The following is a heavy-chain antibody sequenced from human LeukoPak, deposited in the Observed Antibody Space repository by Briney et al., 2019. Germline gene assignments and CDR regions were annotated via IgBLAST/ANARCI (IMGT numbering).Heavy chain of an antibody. CDR1: GYTFTSYY. V-gene: IGHV1-46*01. Sequence: GASVKVSCKASGYTFTSYYMHWVRQAPGQGLEWMGIINPSGGSTSYAQKFQGRVTMTRDMSTSTVYMELSSLRSEDTAVYYCARDGYSYGQYYYYYYMDVWGKGTTVTVSS. CDR2: INPSGGST. J-gene: IGHJ6*03. D-gene: IGHD5-18*01. CDR3: ARDGYSYGQYYYYYYMDV.